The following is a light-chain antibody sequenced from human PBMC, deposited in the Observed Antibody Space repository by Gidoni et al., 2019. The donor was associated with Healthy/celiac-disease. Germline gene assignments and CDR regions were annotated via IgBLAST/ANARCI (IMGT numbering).Light chain of an antibody. CDR1: SSDVGCYNY. CDR3: SSYTSSSLGV. CDR2: EVS. V-gene: IGLV2-14*01. Sequence: QSALTQPASVSGSPGQSLTISCTGTSSDVGCYNYVSWYQQHPGKAPKLMIYEVSNRPSGVPDRFSGSKSGNTASLTISGLQAEDEADYYCSSYTSSSLGVFGGGTKLTVL. J-gene: IGLJ3*02.